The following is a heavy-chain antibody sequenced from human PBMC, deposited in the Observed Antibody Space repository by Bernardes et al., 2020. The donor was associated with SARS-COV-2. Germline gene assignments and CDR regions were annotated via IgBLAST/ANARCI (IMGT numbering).Heavy chain of an antibody. Sequence: DPRKGLEWVSYISTGGSTKYYADSVQGRFTISRDNAKNSLYLPMNSLRAEDTAVYYCAREYTYGFDSWGQGTLVTVSS. CDR3: AREYTYGFDS. D-gene: IGHD5-18*01. J-gene: IGHJ4*02. CDR2: ISTGGSTK. V-gene: IGHV3-48*03.